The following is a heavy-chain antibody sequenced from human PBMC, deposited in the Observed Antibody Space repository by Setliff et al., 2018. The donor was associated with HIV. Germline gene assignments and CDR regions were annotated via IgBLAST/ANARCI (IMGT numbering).Heavy chain of an antibody. Sequence: PSETLSLTCTVSGGSISSYYWSWIRQPAGKGLEWIGRIYTSGSTNYNPSLKSRVTMSVDTSKNQFSLKLSSVTAADTAVYYCARDRGDRDRDHWYFDLWGRGTLVTVS. CDR2: IYTSGST. CDR3: ARDRGDRDRDHWYFDL. J-gene: IGHJ2*01. CDR1: GGSISSYY. D-gene: IGHD2-21*02. V-gene: IGHV4-4*07.